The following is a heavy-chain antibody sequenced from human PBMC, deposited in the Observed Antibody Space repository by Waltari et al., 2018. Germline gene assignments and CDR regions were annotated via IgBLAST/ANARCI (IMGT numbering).Heavy chain of an antibody. CDR3: ASLTKFSGSSDY. D-gene: IGHD1-26*01. CDR1: GGSFSGYY. J-gene: IGHJ4*02. V-gene: IGHV4-34*01. CDR2: INHSGST. Sequence: QVQLQQWGAGLLKPSETLSLTCAVYGGSFSGYYWSWIRQPPGKGLEWIGEINHSGSTNYNPSLKSRGTISVDTSKNQFSLKLSSVTAADTAVYYCASLTKFSGSSDYWGQGTLVTVSS.